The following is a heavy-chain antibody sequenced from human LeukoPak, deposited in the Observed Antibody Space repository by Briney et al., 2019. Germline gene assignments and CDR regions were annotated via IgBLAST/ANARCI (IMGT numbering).Heavy chain of an antibody. CDR2: INTSGNT. CDR1: GVFISSYY. J-gene: IGHJ5*02. V-gene: IGHV4-4*07. CDR3: ARIYCDGGGCYWFDP. Sequence: PSETLSLICTVSGVFISSYYWSWIRQAAGKGLEWIGRINTSGNTNYNPSLKSRVSLSVDTSKNQFSLKLSSVTAADTAVYYCARIYCDGGGCYWFDPWGQGTLVTVSS. D-gene: IGHD2-15*01.